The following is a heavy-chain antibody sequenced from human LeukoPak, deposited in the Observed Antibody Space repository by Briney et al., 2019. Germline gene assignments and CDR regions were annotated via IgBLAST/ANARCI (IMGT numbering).Heavy chain of an antibody. V-gene: IGHV3-33*01. CDR2: IWYDGSNK. CDR1: GFTSSSYG. Sequence: GGSLRLSCAASGFTSSSYGMHWVRQAPGKGLEWVAVIWYDGSNKYYADSVKGRFTISRDNSKNTLYLQMNSLRAEDTAVYYCARGVVVVPAATYYYYYGMDVWGQGTTVTVSS. J-gene: IGHJ6*02. D-gene: IGHD2-2*01. CDR3: ARGVVVVPAATYYYYYGMDV.